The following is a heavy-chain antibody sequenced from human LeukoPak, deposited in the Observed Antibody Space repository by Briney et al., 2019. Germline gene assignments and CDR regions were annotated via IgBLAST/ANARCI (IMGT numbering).Heavy chain of an antibody. V-gene: IGHV3-23*01. CDR1: GFTFSNFP. D-gene: IGHD3-22*01. CDR2: ISGSGGST. CDR3: ARTYFYDSSGFARYYFDY. Sequence: GGSLRLSCAASGFTFSNFPMSWVRQAPGKGLEWVSGISGSGGSTYYADSVKGRFTISRDNSKNTLYLQMNSLRAEDTAVYYCARTYFYDSSGFARYYFDYWGQGTLVTVSS. J-gene: IGHJ4*02.